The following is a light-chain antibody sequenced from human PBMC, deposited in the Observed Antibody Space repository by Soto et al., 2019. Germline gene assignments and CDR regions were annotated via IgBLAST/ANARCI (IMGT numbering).Light chain of an antibody. V-gene: IGKV1-5*03. J-gene: IGKJ1*01. CDR1: QSINTW. CDR2: DGS. Sequence: DIQMTQSPSTLSASIGDRIIITCRASQSINTWLAWYQQKPGVAPKLLIYDGSTLARGVPSRFSGSGSETEFTLTISRLQPDDFATFYCQQYQTYSRTFGQGTKVEV. CDR3: QQYQTYSRT.